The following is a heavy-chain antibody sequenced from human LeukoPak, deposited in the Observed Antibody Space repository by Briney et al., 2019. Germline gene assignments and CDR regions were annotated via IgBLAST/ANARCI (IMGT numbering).Heavy chain of an antibody. Sequence: PSQTLSLTCTVSGGSISSGSYSWSWIRQPAGKGLEWIGRFYTSGTTNYNPSLKSRVTILVDMSKNQLSLKLTSVTAADTAVYYCAREVIAAHNWFDPWGQGTLVTVSS. J-gene: IGHJ5*02. V-gene: IGHV4-61*02. CDR3: AREVIAAHNWFDP. CDR2: FYTSGTT. D-gene: IGHD6-6*01. CDR1: GGSISSGSYS.